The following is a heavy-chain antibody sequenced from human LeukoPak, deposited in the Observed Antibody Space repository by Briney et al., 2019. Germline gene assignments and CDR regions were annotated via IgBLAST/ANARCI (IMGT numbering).Heavy chain of an antibody. J-gene: IGHJ6*03. V-gene: IGHV3-48*01. Sequence: GGSLRLSCAASGFTFSSYSMNWVRQAPGKGLEWVSYISSSSSTIYYADSVKGRFTISRDNAKNSLYLQMNSLRAEDTAVYYCARDAVGATNHYYYMDVWGKGTTVTVSS. CDR2: ISSSSSTI. CDR3: ARDAVGATNHYYYMDV. D-gene: IGHD1-26*01. CDR1: GFTFSSYS.